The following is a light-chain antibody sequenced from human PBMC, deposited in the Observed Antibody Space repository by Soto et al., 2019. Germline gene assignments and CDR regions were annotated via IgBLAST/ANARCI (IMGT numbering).Light chain of an antibody. CDR3: QQYGSSGT. V-gene: IGKV3-20*01. Sequence: EVVLTQSPGTLSLSSGERATLSCRASQSVINSYLAWYQQKPGQAPRLLLYGASNRATGIPDRFSGSGSGTDFTLTISRLEPEDFAVYYCQQYGSSGTFGQGTKVDIK. CDR1: QSVINSY. J-gene: IGKJ1*01. CDR2: GAS.